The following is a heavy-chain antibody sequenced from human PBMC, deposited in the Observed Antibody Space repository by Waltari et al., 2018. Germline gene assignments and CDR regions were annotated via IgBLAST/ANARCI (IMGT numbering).Heavy chain of an antibody. Sequence: QVQLVQSGAEVKKPGASVKVSCKASGYTFTSYGISWVRKAPGQGLEWLGWISAYNGNTNYAQKLQGRVTMTTDTSTSTAYMELRSLRSDDTAVYYCARGPTRPPFYDSSGYYGYWGQGTLVTVSS. V-gene: IGHV1-18*01. D-gene: IGHD3-22*01. CDR2: ISAYNGNT. CDR1: GYTFTSYG. CDR3: ARGPTRPPFYDSSGYYGY. J-gene: IGHJ4*02.